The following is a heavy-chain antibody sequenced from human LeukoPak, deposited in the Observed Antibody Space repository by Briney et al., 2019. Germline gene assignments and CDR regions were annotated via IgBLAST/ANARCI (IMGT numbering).Heavy chain of an antibody. CDR1: GFTFSSYA. CDR3: GKEGGA. J-gene: IGHJ5*02. CDR2: ISGSGGST. V-gene: IGHV3-23*01. D-gene: IGHD3-16*01. Sequence: GGSLRLSCAASGFTFSSYAMSWVRQAPGKGLEWVSAISGSGGSTYYADSLGGRFTISRDNSKDMVYLQMNSLKVEDTATYYCGKEGGAWGQGTKVTVSS.